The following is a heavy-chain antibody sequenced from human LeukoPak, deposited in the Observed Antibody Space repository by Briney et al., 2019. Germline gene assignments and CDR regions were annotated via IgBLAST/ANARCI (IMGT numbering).Heavy chain of an antibody. Sequence: ASVKVSCKASGYTFTSYGISWVRQAPGQGLEWMGWISAYNGNTNYAQKLQGRVTMTTDTSTSTAYMELRSLRSDDTAVYYCARTEIAVAGTGGDYYYYYGMDVWGQGTTVTVSS. D-gene: IGHD6-13*01. V-gene: IGHV1-18*01. CDR2: ISAYNGNT. J-gene: IGHJ6*02. CDR3: ARTEIAVAGTGGDYYYYYGMDV. CDR1: GYTFTSYG.